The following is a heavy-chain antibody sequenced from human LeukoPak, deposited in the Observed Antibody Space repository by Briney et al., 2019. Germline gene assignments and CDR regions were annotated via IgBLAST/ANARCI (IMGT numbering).Heavy chain of an antibody. V-gene: IGHV4-39*01. D-gene: IGHD3-22*01. CDR2: IYYSGST. J-gene: IGHJ3*02. Sequence: SETLSLTCTVSGGSISSSSYYWGWIRQPPRKGLEWIGSIYYSGSTYYNPSLKSRVTISVDTSKNQFSLKLSSVTAADTAVYYCASPDRLGGAFDIWGQGTMVTVSS. CDR1: GGSISSSSYY. CDR3: ASPDRLGGAFDI.